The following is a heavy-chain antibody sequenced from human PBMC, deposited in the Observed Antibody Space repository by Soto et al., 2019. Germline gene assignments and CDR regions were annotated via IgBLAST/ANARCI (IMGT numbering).Heavy chain of an antibody. D-gene: IGHD3-10*01. Sequence: SETLSLTCTVSGGSISSYYLSWIRQPPGKGLEWIGYIYYSGSTNYDPSLKSRVTISVDTSKNQFSLKLSSVTAADTAVYYCASQRINMVRGVIGYYYGMDVWGQGTTVTVSS. CDR3: ASQRINMVRGVIGYYYGMDV. J-gene: IGHJ6*02. CDR2: IYYSGST. CDR1: GGSISSYY. V-gene: IGHV4-59*01.